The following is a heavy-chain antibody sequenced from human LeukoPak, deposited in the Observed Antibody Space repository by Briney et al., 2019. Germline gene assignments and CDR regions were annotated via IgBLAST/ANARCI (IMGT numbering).Heavy chain of an antibody. V-gene: IGHV4-38-2*01. CDR3: ARRDSGSYYGLDY. Sequence: PSETLSLTCAVSGYSISSGYYWGWIRPPPGKGLEWIGSIYNSGSTYYNPSLKSRVTISVDTSKNQFSLKLSSVTAADTAVYYCARRDSGSYYGLDYWGQGTLVTVSS. CDR2: IYNSGST. D-gene: IGHD1-26*01. J-gene: IGHJ4*02. CDR1: GYSISSGYY.